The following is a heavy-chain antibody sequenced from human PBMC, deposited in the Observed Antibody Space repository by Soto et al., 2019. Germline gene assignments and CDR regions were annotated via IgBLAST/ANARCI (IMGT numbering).Heavy chain of an antibody. Sequence: GGSLRLSCAASGFTFSSYAMSWVRQAPGKGLEWVSTISGSGSSTYYADSVKGRFTISRDNSKNTLYLQMNSLRAEDTAVYYCAKDQYGSGSYYNGYYYYGMDVWGQGTTVTVSS. CDR3: AKDQYGSGSYYNGYYYYGMDV. V-gene: IGHV3-23*01. D-gene: IGHD3-10*01. J-gene: IGHJ6*02. CDR2: ISGSGSST. CDR1: GFTFSSYA.